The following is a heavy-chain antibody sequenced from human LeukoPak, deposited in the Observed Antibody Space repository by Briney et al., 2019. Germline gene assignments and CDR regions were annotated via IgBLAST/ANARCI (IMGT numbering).Heavy chain of an antibody. J-gene: IGHJ3*02. CDR1: GGSISSYY. CDR2: IYYSGST. CDR3: ARESTLGPRDAFDI. V-gene: IGHV4-59*01. Sequence: SETLSLTCTVSGGSISSYYWSWIRQPPGKGLEWIGYIYYSGSTNYNPSLKSRVTISVDTSKNQFSLNLSSVTAADTAVYYCARESTLGPRDAFDIWGQGTMVTVSS.